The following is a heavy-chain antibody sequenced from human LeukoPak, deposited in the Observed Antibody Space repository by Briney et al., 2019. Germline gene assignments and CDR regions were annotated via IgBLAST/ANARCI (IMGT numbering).Heavy chain of an antibody. CDR3: ARGIKYYYGMDV. V-gene: IGHV3-48*02. CDR2: ISSSSSTI. CDR1: GSTFSNYN. D-gene: IGHD3-10*01. Sequence: GGSLRLSCAASGSTFSNYNMNWVRQAPGKGLEWVSSISSSSSTIYYADSVKGRFTISRDNAKNSLYLQMNSLRDEDTAVYYCARGIKYYYGMDVWGQGTTVTVSS. J-gene: IGHJ6*02.